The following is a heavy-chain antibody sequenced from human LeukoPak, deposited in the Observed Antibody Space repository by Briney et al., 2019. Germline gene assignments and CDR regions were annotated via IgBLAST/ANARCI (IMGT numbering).Heavy chain of an antibody. CDR1: GFTVSSNY. CDR3: ASSGSHNAFDI. V-gene: IGHV3-66*02. J-gene: IGHJ3*02. CDR2: ISGSGGST. D-gene: IGHD1-26*01. Sequence: QPGGSLRLSCAASGFTVSSNYMSWVRQAPGKGLEWVSAISGSGGSTYYADSVKGRFTISRDNSKNALYLQMNSLRSEDTAVYYCASSGSHNAFDIRGQGTMVTVSS.